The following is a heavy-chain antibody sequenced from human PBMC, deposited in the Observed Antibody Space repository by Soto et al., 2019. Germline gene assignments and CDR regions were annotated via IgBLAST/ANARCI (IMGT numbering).Heavy chain of an antibody. V-gene: IGHV3-49*04. CDR1: GFTFGDYA. D-gene: IGHD3-22*01. CDR2: IRSKAYGGTT. CDR3: VKYYYESSGYGATVDY. J-gene: IGHJ4*02. Sequence: GGSLRRSCKPSGFTFGDYAMSWVRQAPGKGLEWVGFIRSKAYGGTTEYTASVKGRFTISRDDSRSIAYLQMNSLKTEDTAVDYRVKYYYESSGYGATVDYWGQGTLVTVYS.